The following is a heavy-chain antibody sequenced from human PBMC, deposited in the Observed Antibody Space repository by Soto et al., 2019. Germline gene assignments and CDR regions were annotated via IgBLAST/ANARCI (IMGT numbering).Heavy chain of an antibody. Sequence: VGSLRLSCSASGFTFSDSALHWVRQASGQGLEWVGRIRNKANNYATAYGASVRGRFSISRDDSKNTAFLQMNSLKTEDTAVYYCTASADDTFLHHWAQGSLVTVSS. CDR3: TASADDTFLHH. CDR2: IRNKANNYAT. D-gene: IGHD3-16*01. CDR1: GFTFSDSA. V-gene: IGHV3-73*01. J-gene: IGHJ5*02.